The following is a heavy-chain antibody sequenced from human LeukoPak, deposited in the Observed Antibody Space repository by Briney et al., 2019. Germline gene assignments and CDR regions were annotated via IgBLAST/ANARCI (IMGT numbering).Heavy chain of an antibody. V-gene: IGHV1-2*04. J-gene: IGHJ5*02. CDR3: ARSPFGEALGLFDL. Sequence: ASVTVSCKASGYTFTGYYMHWVRQAPGQGLEGMGWINPNSGGTNYAQKFQGWVTMTRDTSISTAYMELSRLRSDDTAVYYCARSPFGEALGLFDLWGQGTLVTVSS. CDR2: INPNSGGT. CDR1: GYTFTGYY. D-gene: IGHD3-10*01.